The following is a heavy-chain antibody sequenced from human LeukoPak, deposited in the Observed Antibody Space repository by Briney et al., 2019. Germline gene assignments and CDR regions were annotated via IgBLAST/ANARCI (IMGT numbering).Heavy chain of an antibody. D-gene: IGHD6-19*01. Sequence: ASVKVSCKASGYTFTSYGISWVRQAPGQGLEWMGWISAYNDNTNYAQKLQGRVTMTTDTSTSTAYMELRSLRSDDTAVYYCARWPHDRIAVAYWGQGTLVTVSS. CDR3: ARWPHDRIAVAY. V-gene: IGHV1-18*01. CDR1: GYTFTSYG. J-gene: IGHJ4*02. CDR2: ISAYNDNT.